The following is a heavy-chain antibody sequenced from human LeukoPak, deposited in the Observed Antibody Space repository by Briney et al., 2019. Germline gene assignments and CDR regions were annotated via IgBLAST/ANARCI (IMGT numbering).Heavy chain of an antibody. CDR2: IKEDGSDK. V-gene: IGHV3-7*04. J-gene: IGHJ4*02. D-gene: IGHD3-22*01. Sequence: PGGSLRLSCVASGFTFSSYWMSRVRQAPGKGLEWVANIKEDGSDKYYVDSVKGRFTISRDNAKNSLYLQMNSLRAEDTAVYYCARDRDSSGYYGYYFDYLGQGTLVTVSS. CDR3: ARDRDSSGYYGYYFDY. CDR1: GFTFSSYW.